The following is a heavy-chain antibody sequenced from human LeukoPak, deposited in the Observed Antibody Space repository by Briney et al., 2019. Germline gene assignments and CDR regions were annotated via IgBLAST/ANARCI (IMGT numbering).Heavy chain of an antibody. CDR3: AKRPSIIVGVSNWFDP. J-gene: IGHJ5*02. V-gene: IGHV3-30*02. CDR2: IRYDGSNK. D-gene: IGHD1-26*01. CDR1: GFTFSSYD. Sequence: PGGSLRLSCAASGFTFSSYDIHWVRQAPGKGLEWVAFIRYDGSNKYYADSVRGRFTISRDNSKNTLYLQMNSLRAEDTAVYYCAKRPSIIVGVSNWFDPWGQGTLVTVSS.